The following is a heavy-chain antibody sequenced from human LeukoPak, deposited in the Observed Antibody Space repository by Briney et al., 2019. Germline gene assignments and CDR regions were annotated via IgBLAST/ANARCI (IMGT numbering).Heavy chain of an antibody. CDR2: IRSKANSYAT. Sequence: GGSLRLSCAASGFTFSGSAMHWVRQASGKGLEWVGRIRSKANSYATAYAASVKGRFTISRDDSKNTAYLQMNSLKTEDTAVYYCATAGRSHYFDYWGQGTLVTVSS. D-gene: IGHD5-18*01. CDR1: GFTFSGSA. V-gene: IGHV3-73*01. CDR3: ATAGRSHYFDY. J-gene: IGHJ4*02.